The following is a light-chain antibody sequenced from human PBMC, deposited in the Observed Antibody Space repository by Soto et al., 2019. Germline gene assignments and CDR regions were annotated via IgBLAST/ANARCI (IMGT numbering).Light chain of an antibody. CDR2: DVS. J-gene: IGLJ2*01. Sequence: QSALTQPRSVSGSPGQSVTISCTGTSSDVGGYNYVSWYQQHPGKAPKLMIYDVSKRPSGVPDRFSGSKSGNTASLTISGLQAEVEADYYCCSYTGSLTLLFGGGTKLTVL. CDR1: SSDVGGYNY. V-gene: IGLV2-11*01. CDR3: CSYTGSLTLL.